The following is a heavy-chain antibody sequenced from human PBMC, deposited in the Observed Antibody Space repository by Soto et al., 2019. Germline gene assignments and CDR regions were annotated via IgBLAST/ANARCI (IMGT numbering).Heavy chain of an antibody. CDR3: AKQQGPGTPYYYAMDV. V-gene: IGHV3-23*01. Sequence: EVQLLESGGGLVQPGGSLRLSCAAAGFTFSSYAMSWVRQAPGKGLEWVSVILSSGDRTYYADSVKGRFTISRDNSKNTRYMQMNSLRAEDTAVYYCAKQQGPGTPYYYAMDVWGQVTTVTVSS. CDR1: GFTFSSYA. D-gene: IGHD1-1*01. J-gene: IGHJ6*02. CDR2: ILSSGDRT.